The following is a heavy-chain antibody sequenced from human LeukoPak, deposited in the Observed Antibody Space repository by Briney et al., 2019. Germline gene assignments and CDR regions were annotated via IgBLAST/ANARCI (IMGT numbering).Heavy chain of an antibody. CDR1: GCTFTSYY. V-gene: IGHV1-46*01. CDR3: AREEAVGAKFRHAFDI. D-gene: IGHD1-26*01. Sequence: ASVKVSCKASGCTFTSYYMHWVRQAPGQGLEWMGIINPSGGSTSNAQKFQGRVTMTRDTSTSTVYMELSSLRSEDTAIYYCAREEAVGAKFRHAFDIWGQGTLVTVSS. J-gene: IGHJ3*02. CDR2: INPSGGST.